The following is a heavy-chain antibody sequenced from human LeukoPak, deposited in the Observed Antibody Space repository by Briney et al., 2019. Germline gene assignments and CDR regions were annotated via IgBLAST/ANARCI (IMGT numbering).Heavy chain of an antibody. D-gene: IGHD6-19*01. Sequence: PGGSLRLSCAASGFTFSSYSMNWVRQAPGKGLEWVSSISSSSSYIYYAGSVKGRFTISRDNAKNPLYLQMNSLRAEDTAVYYCARDQKSGWYDPEGYFDYWGQGTLVTVSS. CDR3: ARDQKSGWYDPEGYFDY. V-gene: IGHV3-21*01. CDR1: GFTFSSYS. CDR2: ISSSSSYI. J-gene: IGHJ4*02.